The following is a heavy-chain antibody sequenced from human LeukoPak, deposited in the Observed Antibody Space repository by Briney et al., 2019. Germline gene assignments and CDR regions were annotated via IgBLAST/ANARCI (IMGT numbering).Heavy chain of an antibody. CDR3: AIWTSGNY. J-gene: IGHJ4*02. CDR1: GFTFNRSW. D-gene: IGHD1-1*01. Sequence: GGSLRLSCAASGFTFNRSWMNWVRQAPGKGLEWVANMDPSGSQKRYVDSVRGRFTISRDNPETSPYLEMNSLRTEDTAIYYCAIWTSGNYWGQGTLVTVSS. CDR2: MDPSGSQK. V-gene: IGHV3-7*01.